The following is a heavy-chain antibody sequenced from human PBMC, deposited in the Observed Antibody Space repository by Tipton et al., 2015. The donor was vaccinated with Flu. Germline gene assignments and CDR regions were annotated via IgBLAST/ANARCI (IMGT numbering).Heavy chain of an antibody. J-gene: IGHJ6*02. Sequence: SLRLSCAASGFTFSSYGMHWVRQAPGKGLEWVAVIWYDGSNKYYADSVKGRFTISRDNSKNTLYLQMNSLRAEDTAVYYCARDKLELAYYGMDVWGQGTTVTVSS. D-gene: IGHD1-7*01. CDR3: ARDKLELAYYGMDV. CDR2: IWYDGSNK. CDR1: GFTFSSYG. V-gene: IGHV3-33*01.